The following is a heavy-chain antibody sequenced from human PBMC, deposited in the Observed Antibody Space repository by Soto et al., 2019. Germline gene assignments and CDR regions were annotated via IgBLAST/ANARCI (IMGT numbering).Heavy chain of an antibody. Sequence: PGXSLRLSCAASGFTFSSYSINWVIQAPGKGLEWVSSISSSSSYIYYADSVKGRFTISRDNAKNSLYLQMNSLRAEDTAIYFCAKVRLTDYLRYAPHLWGQGTLVTVSS. CDR2: ISSSSSYI. CDR1: GFTFSSYS. J-gene: IGHJ3*01. D-gene: IGHD2-8*01. V-gene: IGHV3-21*04. CDR3: AKVRLTDYLRYAPHL.